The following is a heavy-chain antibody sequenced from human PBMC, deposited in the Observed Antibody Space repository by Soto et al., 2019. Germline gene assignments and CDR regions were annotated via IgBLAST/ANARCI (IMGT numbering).Heavy chain of an antibody. CDR1: GGSISSGGYY. D-gene: IGHD2-2*01. V-gene: IGHV4-31*03. J-gene: IGHJ5*02. Sequence: QVQLQESGPGLVKPSQTLSLTCTVSGGSISSGGYYWSWIRQHPGKGLEWIGYIYYSGSTYYNPSLKSRVTISVDTSKIQSSLKLSSVTAADTAVYYCARSFVVVVPAAHGVGNWFDPWGQGTLVTVSS. CDR3: ARSFVVVVPAAHGVGNWFDP. CDR2: IYYSGST.